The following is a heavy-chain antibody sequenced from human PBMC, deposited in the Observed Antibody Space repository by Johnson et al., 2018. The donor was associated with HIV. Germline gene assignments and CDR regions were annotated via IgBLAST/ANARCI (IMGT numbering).Heavy chain of an antibody. J-gene: IGHJ3*02. CDR2: IRYDGSKI. CDR1: GFTFSMYG. Sequence: QMLLVESGGGVVQPGGSLRLSCAASGFTFSMYGIHWVRQAPGKGLEWVAFIRYDGSKIHYAESVKGRFTISSDNSKNTQYLQLNSLRTKDTAVYSCVLLALPRAGYPEALDIWGQGTMVTVSS. CDR3: VLLALPRAGYPEALDI. V-gene: IGHV3-30*02. D-gene: IGHD1-14*01.